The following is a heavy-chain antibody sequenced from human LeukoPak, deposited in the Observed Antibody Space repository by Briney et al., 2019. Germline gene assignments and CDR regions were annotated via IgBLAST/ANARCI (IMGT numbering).Heavy chain of an antibody. D-gene: IGHD3-10*01. CDR3: AKHFSSGTYYNYFDY. CDR1: GFTFSSYA. Sequence: GGSLRLSCAASGFTFSSYAVSWVRQAPGKGMEWVSAISDNGGGTWSADSVKGRFTISRDNSKNTLYLQMDSLRAGDTAVYYCAKHFSSGTYYNYFDYWGQGTLVTVSS. V-gene: IGHV3-23*01. J-gene: IGHJ4*02. CDR2: ISDNGGGT.